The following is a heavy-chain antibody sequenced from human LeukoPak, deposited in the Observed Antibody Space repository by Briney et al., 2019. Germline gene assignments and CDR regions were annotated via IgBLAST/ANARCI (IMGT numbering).Heavy chain of an antibody. J-gene: IGHJ4*02. CDR1: GGSIGSSSYY. CDR2: IYYSGST. V-gene: IGHV4-39*01. D-gene: IGHD5-12*01. Sequence: PSETLSLTCTVSGGSIGSSSYYWGWIRQPPGKGLEWIGSIYYSGSTYYNPSLKSRVTISVDTSKNQFSLKLSSVTAADTAVYYCASSSGHSGYASHNSDYWGQGTLVTVSS. CDR3: ASSSGHSGYASHNSDY.